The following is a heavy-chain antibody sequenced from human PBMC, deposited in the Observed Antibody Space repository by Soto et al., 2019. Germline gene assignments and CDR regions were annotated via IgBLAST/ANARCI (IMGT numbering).Heavy chain of an antibody. CDR2: ISSSSSTI. CDR3: ARAKASGPYYYYGMDV. J-gene: IGHJ6*02. CDR1: GFTFSSYS. D-gene: IGHD3-10*01. Sequence: EVQLVESGGGLVQPGGSPRLSCAASGFTFSSYSMNWVRQAPGKGLEWVSYISSSSSTIYYAYSVKGRFTISRDNAKNSLYLQMNSLRDEDTAVYYCARAKASGPYYYYGMDVWGQGTTVTVSS. V-gene: IGHV3-48*02.